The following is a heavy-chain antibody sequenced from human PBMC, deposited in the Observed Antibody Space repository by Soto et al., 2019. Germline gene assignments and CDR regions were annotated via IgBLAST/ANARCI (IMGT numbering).Heavy chain of an antibody. Sequence: EVQLLESGGGSVQPGGSLRLSCVSSGFTCNNYAMHWVRRPPGKGLEWVSSISHSGGTTYYADSVKGRFAIARDSLLNTLYLQMNSLRAEDTAVYYCAKGLGQIWNFDYWGHGTLVTVSP. CDR3: AKGLGQIWNFDY. CDR2: ISHSGGTT. J-gene: IGHJ4*01. CDR1: GFTCNNYA. D-gene: IGHD1-1*01. V-gene: IGHV3-23*01.